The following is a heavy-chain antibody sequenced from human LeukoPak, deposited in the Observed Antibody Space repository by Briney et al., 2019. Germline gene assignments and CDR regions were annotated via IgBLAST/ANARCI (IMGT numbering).Heavy chain of an antibody. D-gene: IGHD2-2*01. CDR3: ARSRFCSSTSCYYVSDFQH. J-gene: IGHJ1*01. CDR2: IIPILGIA. V-gene: IGHV1-69*04. CDR1: GGTFSSYA. Sequence: VASVKVSCKASGGTFSSYAISWVRQAPGQGLEWMGRIIPILGIANYAQKFQGRVTITADKSTSTAYMELSSLRSEDTAVYYCARSRFCSSTSCYYVSDFQHWGQGTLVTVSS.